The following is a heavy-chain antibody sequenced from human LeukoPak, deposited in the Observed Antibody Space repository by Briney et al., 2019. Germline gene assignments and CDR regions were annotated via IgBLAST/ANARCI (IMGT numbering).Heavy chain of an antibody. CDR3: ASVVEMATIRFDY. CDR2: INHSGST. V-gene: IGHV4-34*01. D-gene: IGHD5-24*01. J-gene: IGHJ4*02. CDR1: GGSFSGYY. Sequence: SETLSLSCAVYGGSFSGYYWSWIRQPPGKGLEWIGEINHSGSTNYNPSLKSRVTISVDTSKNQFSLKLSSVTAADTAVYYCASVVEMATIRFDYWGQGTLVTASS.